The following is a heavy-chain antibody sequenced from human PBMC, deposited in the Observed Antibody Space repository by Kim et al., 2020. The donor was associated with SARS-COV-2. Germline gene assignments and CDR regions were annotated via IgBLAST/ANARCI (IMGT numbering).Heavy chain of an antibody. V-gene: IGHV3-13*01. CDR3: ARDTYYGMYV. CDR1: GFTFSSYD. Sequence: GGSLRLSCAASGFTFSSYDMHWVRQATGKGLEWVSAIGTAGDTSYPGYVKGRFTISRENATNSLYLQLNSLGAGDTAVYYCARDTYYGMYVWGQGTTGTVSS. J-gene: IGHJ6*02. CDR2: IGTAGDT.